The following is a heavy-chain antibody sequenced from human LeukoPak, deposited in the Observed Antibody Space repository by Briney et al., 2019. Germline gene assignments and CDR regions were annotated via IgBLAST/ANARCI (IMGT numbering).Heavy chain of an antibody. CDR1: GGSISSYY. V-gene: IGHV4-59*08. CDR2: IYYSGST. CDR3: ARAYDFWSGSQGGFDP. J-gene: IGHJ5*02. Sequence: SETLSLTCTVSGGSISSYYWSWIRQPPGKGLEWIRYIYYSGSTNYNPSLKSRVTISVDTSKNQFSLKLSSVTAADTAVYYCARAYDFWSGSQGGFDPWGQGTLVTVSS. D-gene: IGHD3-3*01.